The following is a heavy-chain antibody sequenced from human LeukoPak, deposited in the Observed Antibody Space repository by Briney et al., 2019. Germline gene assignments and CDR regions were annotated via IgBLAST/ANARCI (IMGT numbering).Heavy chain of an antibody. V-gene: IGHV4-39*01. CDR3: ARHDRVYGGGGSCYPHFDY. Sequence: SETLSLTCTVSGGSISISGYYWGWIRQPPGKGLEWIGSIFYTGNTYYNPSLKSRVTISVDTSKNQFSLNLSSVTAADTAVYYCARHDRVYGGGGSCYPHFDYWGQGTLVTVSS. CDR2: IFYTGNT. CDR1: GGSISISGYY. J-gene: IGHJ4*02. D-gene: IGHD2-15*01.